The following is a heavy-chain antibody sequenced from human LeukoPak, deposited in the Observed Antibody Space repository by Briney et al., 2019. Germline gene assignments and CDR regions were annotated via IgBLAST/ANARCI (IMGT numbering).Heavy chain of an antibody. V-gene: IGHV1-18*01. CDR2: ISAYNGNT. CDR3: ARDLGPALAYCGGDCYSRYYYYGMDV. Sequence: ASVKVSCKASGYTFTSYGISWVRQAPGQGLEWMGWISAYNGNTNYAQKLQGRVTMTTDTSTSTAYMELRSLRSDDTAVYYCARDLGPALAYCGGDCYSRYYYYGMDVWGQGTTVTVSS. CDR1: GYTFTSYG. J-gene: IGHJ6*02. D-gene: IGHD2-21*02.